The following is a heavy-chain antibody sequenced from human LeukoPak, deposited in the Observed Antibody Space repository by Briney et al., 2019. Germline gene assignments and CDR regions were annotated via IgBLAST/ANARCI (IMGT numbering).Heavy chain of an antibody. Sequence: SGGSLRLSCAVSGFIFRNYWMSWVRQAPGKGLEWVANINYNGDKIYYVDSVKGRFTVSRDNAKNSLSLQMNNLRVEDTAVYYCARAGSHWHYVYWGQGTVVTVSS. CDR2: INYNGDKI. V-gene: IGHV3-7*01. CDR1: GFIFRNYW. CDR3: ARAGSHWHYVY. D-gene: IGHD3-10*01. J-gene: IGHJ4*02.